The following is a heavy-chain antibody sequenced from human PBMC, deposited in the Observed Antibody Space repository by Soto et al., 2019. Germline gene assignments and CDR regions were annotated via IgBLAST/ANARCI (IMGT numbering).Heavy chain of an antibody. CDR3: ARDNGMVITHFDY. D-gene: IGHD3-22*01. J-gene: IGHJ4*02. CDR2: ISYDGSNK. Sequence: QPGGSLRLSCAASGFTFSSYAMHWVRQAPGKGLEWVAVISYDGSNKYYADSVKGRFTISRDNSKNTLYLQMNSLRAEDTAVYYCARDNGMVITHFDYWGQGTLVTVSS. CDR1: GFTFSSYA. V-gene: IGHV3-30-3*01.